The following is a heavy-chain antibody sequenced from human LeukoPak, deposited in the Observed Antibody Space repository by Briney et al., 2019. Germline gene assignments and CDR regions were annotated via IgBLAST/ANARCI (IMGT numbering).Heavy chain of an antibody. D-gene: IGHD2-8*01. Sequence: ASVKVSCKASGYTFTGYYMHWVRQAPGQGLEWMGWINPNSGGTNYAQKFQGRVTMTRDTSISTAYMELGRLRSDDTAVYYCAREDGCTNGVCYFDYWGQGTLVTVSS. J-gene: IGHJ4*02. CDR3: AREDGCTNGVCYFDY. CDR1: GYTFTGYY. CDR2: INPNSGGT. V-gene: IGHV1-2*02.